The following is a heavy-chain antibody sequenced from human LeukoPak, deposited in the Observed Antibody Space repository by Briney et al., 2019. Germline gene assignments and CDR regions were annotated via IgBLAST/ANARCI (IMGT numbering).Heavy chain of an antibody. CDR2: IIPIFGTA. J-gene: IGHJ6*03. D-gene: IGHD3-3*01. CDR1: GGTFSSYA. Sequence: SVKVSCKASGGTFSSYAISWVRQAPGRGLEWMGGIIPIFGTANYAQKFQGRVTITADESTSTAYTELSSLRSEDTAVYYCASSRESREAIFGVVIVYMDVWGKGTTVTVSS. CDR3: ASSRESREAIFGVVIVYMDV. V-gene: IGHV1-69*13.